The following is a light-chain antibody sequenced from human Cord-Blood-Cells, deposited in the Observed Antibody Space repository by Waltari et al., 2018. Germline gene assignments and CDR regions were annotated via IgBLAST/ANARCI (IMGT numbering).Light chain of an antibody. CDR3: SSYTSSSTVV. CDR2: DFS. J-gene: IGLJ2*01. V-gene: IGLV2-14*01. Sequence: QSALTQPTSVSGSPGQSITISCTGTSSDVGGYNYVSWYQQHPGKAPILMIYDFSNRPSGVSSRFSGSKSANAASLTISGLQAEDEADYYCSSYTSSSTVVFGGGTKLAVL. CDR1: SSDVGGYNY.